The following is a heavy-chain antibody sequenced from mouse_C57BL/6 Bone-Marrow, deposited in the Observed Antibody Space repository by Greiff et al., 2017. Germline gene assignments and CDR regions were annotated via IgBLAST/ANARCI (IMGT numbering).Heavy chain of an antibody. CDR1: GFTFSDYG. CDR3: ARQHYYGSRSFAY. J-gene: IGHJ3*01. CDR2: ISSGSSTI. Sequence: EVKVVESGGGLVKPGGSLKLSCAASGFTFSDYGMHWVRQAPEKGLEWVAYISSGSSTIYYADTVKGRFTISRDNAKNTLFLQMTSLRSEDTAMYYCARQHYYGSRSFAYWGQGTLVTVSA. V-gene: IGHV5-17*01. D-gene: IGHD1-1*01.